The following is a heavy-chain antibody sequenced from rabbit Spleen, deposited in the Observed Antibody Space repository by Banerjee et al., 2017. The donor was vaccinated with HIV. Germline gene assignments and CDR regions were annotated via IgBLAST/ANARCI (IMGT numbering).Heavy chain of an antibody. CDR3: VRDQAGYAGFGPFYFNL. CDR1: GVSFSFSS. Sequence: QEQLEESGGGLVQPGASLTLTCTASGVSFSFSSYMCWVRQAPGKGLEWIACIVNGDGNTYYASWVNGRFSISRNTSLATVTLQVTSLTAADTATYFCVRDQAGYAGFGPFYFNLWGPGTLVTVS. D-gene: IGHD4-2*01. J-gene: IGHJ4*01. V-gene: IGHV1S47*01. CDR2: IVNGDGNT.